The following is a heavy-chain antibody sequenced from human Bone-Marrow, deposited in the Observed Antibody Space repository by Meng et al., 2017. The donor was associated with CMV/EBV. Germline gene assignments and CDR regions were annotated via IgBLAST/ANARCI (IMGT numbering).Heavy chain of an antibody. J-gene: IGHJ5*02. CDR2: INPNGGTT. CDR3: ARGYDYSNYNWFDP. Sequence: ASVKVSCKASGYTFTSYAMNWVRQAPGQGLEWMGKINPNGGTTRYAQKFQGRVTITRDTSTTTVYMELSSLRSDDTAVYYCARGYDYSNYNWFDPWGQGTLVTVSS. V-gene: IGHV1-46*01. CDR1: GYTFTSYA. D-gene: IGHD4-11*01.